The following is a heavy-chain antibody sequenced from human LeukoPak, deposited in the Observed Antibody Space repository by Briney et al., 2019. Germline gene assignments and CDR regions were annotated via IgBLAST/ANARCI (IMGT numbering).Heavy chain of an antibody. CDR3: ARGDTAMVDYYYYMDV. CDR2: ISSSGSII. Sequence: PGGSLRLSCAASGFTFSSYEMNWVRQAPGKGLEWASYISSSGSIIYYADSVKGRFTISRDNAKNSLYLQMNSLRAEDTAVYYCARGDTAMVDYYYYMDVWGKGTRVTISS. CDR1: GFTFSSYE. V-gene: IGHV3-48*03. J-gene: IGHJ6*03. D-gene: IGHD5-18*01.